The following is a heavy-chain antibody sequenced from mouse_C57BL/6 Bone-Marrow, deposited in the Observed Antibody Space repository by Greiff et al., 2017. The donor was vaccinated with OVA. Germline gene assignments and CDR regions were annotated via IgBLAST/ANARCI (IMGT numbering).Heavy chain of an antibody. CDR2: ISDGGSYT. J-gene: IGHJ3*01. D-gene: IGHD2-3*01. CDR3: ARDDGYWFAY. CDR1: GFTFSSYA. V-gene: IGHV5-4*01. Sequence: VQLKESGGGLVKPGGSLKLSCAASGFTFSSYAMSWVRQTPEKRLEWVATISDGGSYTYYPDNVKGRFTISRDNAKNNLYLQMSHLKSEDTAMYYCARDDGYWFAYWGQGTLVTVSA.